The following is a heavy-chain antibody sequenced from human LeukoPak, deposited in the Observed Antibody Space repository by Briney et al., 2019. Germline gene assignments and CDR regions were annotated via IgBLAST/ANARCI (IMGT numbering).Heavy chain of an antibody. CDR1: GFTFSSYA. V-gene: IGHV3-23*01. D-gene: IGHD7-27*01. CDR2: ISGGGGST. Sequence: PGGSLRLSCAASGFTFSSYAMSWVRQAPGKGLERVSAISGGGGSTYYADSVKGRFTISRDNSKNTLYLQMNSLTGEDTAIYYCAKDPFHWGTIYFDYWGQGALVTVSS. J-gene: IGHJ4*02. CDR3: AKDPFHWGTIYFDY.